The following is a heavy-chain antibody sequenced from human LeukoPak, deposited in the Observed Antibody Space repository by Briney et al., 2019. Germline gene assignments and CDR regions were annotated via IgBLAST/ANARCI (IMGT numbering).Heavy chain of an antibody. Sequence: GGSLRLSCAASGFTFSDYYMSWIRQAPGKGLEWVSYISSSGSTIYYADSVKGRFTISRDNAKNSLYLQMNSLRAEDTAVYYCARAATSWEPPYYFDYWGQGTLVTVSS. CDR2: ISSSGSTI. J-gene: IGHJ4*02. V-gene: IGHV3-11*04. CDR3: ARAATSWEPPYYFDY. CDR1: GFTFSDYY. D-gene: IGHD1-26*01.